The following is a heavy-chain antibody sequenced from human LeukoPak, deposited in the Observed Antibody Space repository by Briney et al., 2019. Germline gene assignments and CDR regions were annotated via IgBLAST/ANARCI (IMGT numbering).Heavy chain of an antibody. D-gene: IGHD3-22*01. J-gene: IGHJ4*02. CDR1: GGTFHSYA. CDR2: IIPIFGTA. Sequence: SVKVSCHASGGTFHSYAISWVRQAPGQGLEWMGGIIPIFGTANYTQKFQGRVTMTRDTSISTAYMGRSRLRSDATAVYYCARAPYYYDSSGYFLGVDLDYWGQGTLVTVSS. V-gene: IGHV1-69*05. CDR3: ARAPYYYDSSGYFLGVDLDY.